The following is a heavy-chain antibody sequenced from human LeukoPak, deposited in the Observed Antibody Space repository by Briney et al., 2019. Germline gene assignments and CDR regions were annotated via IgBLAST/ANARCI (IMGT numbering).Heavy chain of an antibody. CDR3: ASRGWYGRDAFDI. CDR1: GYTFTSYA. D-gene: IGHD6-19*01. Sequence: GASVKVSCKASGYTFTSYAMNWVRQAPGQGLEWMGIINPSGGSTSYAQKFQGRVTMTRDTSTSTVYMELSSLRSEDTAVYYCASRGWYGRDAFDIWGQGTMVTVSS. CDR2: INPSGGST. V-gene: IGHV1-46*01. J-gene: IGHJ3*02.